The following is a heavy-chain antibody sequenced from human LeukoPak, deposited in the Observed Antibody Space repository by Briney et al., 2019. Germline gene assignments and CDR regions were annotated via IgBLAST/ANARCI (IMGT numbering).Heavy chain of an antibody. CDR2: IDWDNDK. V-gene: IGHV2-70*11. Sequence: SGPTLVNPTQTLTLTCTFSGFSLRTSGMCVSWIRQPPGNALEWLARIDWDNDKYYTTSLKTWLTISKDTSKNQVVLTMTNMDPVDTATYYCVRTRPVSGWFDPWGQGTLVTVSS. J-gene: IGHJ5*02. CDR3: VRTRPVSGWFDP. D-gene: IGHD5/OR15-5a*01. CDR1: GFSLRTSGMC.